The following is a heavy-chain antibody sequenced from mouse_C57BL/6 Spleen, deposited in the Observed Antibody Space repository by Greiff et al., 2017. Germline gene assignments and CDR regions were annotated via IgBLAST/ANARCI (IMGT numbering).Heavy chain of an antibody. CDR3: ARLITTVVARPDYFDY. J-gene: IGHJ2*01. Sequence: EVQLVESGGDLVKPGGSLKLSCAASGFTFSSYGMSWVRQTPDKRLEWVATISSGGSYTYYPDSVKGRFTISRDNAKNTLYLQMSSLKSEDTAMYYCARLITTVVARPDYFDYWGQGTTLTVSS. CDR2: ISSGGSYT. D-gene: IGHD1-1*01. V-gene: IGHV5-6*01. CDR1: GFTFSSYG.